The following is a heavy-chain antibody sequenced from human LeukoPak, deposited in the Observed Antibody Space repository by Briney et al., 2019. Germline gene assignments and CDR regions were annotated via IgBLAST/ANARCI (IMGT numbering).Heavy chain of an antibody. D-gene: IGHD3-3*01. CDR3: AEDESTIFAVGGDAFDI. Sequence: PGGSLRLSCAASGFTFSKYAMTWVRQAPGEGLEWVSTISGSSGDTYYSDSVKGRFTISRDNSKNTVYLQMNSLRAEDTALYYCAEDESTIFAVGGDAFDIWGQGTMVTVSS. V-gene: IGHV3-23*01. CDR1: GFTFSKYA. J-gene: IGHJ3*02. CDR2: ISGSSGDT.